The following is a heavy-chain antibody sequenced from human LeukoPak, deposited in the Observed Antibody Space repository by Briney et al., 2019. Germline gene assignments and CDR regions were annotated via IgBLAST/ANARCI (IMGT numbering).Heavy chain of an antibody. CDR2: INHSGST. J-gene: IGHJ4*02. CDR3: ARVGFAPVDY. Sequence: SETLSLTCTVSGGSISSYYWSWIRQPPGKRLEWIGEINHSGSTNYNPSLKSRVTISVDTSKNQFSLKLSSVTAADTAVYYCARVGFAPVDYWGQGTLVTVSS. D-gene: IGHD3-10*01. V-gene: IGHV4-34*01. CDR1: GGSISSYY.